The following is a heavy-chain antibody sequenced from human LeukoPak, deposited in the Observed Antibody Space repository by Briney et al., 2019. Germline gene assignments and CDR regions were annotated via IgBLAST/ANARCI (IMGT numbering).Heavy chain of an antibody. CDR2: ISYDGSNK. CDR3: ANGPYSSSSEDGDY. V-gene: IGHV3-30*18. J-gene: IGHJ4*02. Sequence: GGSLRLSCAASGFTFSSYGMHWVRQAPGKGLEWVAVISYDGSNKYYADSVKGRFTISRDSSKNTLYLQMDSLRAEDTAVYYCANGPYSSSSEDGDYWGQGTLVTVSS. D-gene: IGHD6-6*01. CDR1: GFTFSSYG.